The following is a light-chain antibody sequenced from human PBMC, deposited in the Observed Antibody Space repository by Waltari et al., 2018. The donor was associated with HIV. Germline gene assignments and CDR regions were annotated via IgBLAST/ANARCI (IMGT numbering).Light chain of an antibody. CDR3: QQYNSYSMM. CDR2: KAS. CDR1: QSISNW. V-gene: IGKV1-5*03. Sequence: DIQMTQSPSTLSASVGDRVTITCRASQSISNWLAWYQQKPGKAPKLLIYKASSLESGGPSRFSGSGSGTEFTLTISSLQPDDFATYYCQQYNSYSMMFGQGTKVESK. J-gene: IGKJ1*01.